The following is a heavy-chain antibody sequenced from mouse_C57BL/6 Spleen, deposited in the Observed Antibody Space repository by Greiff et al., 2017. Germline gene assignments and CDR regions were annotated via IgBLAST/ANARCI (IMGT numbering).Heavy chain of an antibody. CDR1: GYAFTNYL. V-gene: IGHV1-54*01. Sequence: VQLQQPGAELVRPGTSVKVSCKASGYAFTNYLIAWVKQRPGQGLEWIGVINPGSGGTNYNEKFKGEATLTADKSSSPAYMQLSSLASEDSAVYFCARGGKAFGDYWGQGTTLTVSS. J-gene: IGHJ2*01. CDR2: INPGSGGT. CDR3: ARGGKAFGDY.